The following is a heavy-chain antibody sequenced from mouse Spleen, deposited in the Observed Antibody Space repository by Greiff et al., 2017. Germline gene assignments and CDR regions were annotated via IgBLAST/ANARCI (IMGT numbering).Heavy chain of an antibody. CDR2: IHPNSGST. D-gene: IGHD1-2*01. V-gene: IGHV1-64*01. Sequence: QVQLQQPGAELVEPGASVKLSCKASGYTFTSYWMHWVKQRPGQGLEWIGMIHPNSGSTNYNEKFKSKATLTVDKSSSTAYMQLSSLTSEDSAVYYCARGTRITTAPWCVDVWGAGTTVTVSS. CDR1: GYTFTSYW. J-gene: IGHJ1*01. CDR3: ARGTRITTAPWCVDV.